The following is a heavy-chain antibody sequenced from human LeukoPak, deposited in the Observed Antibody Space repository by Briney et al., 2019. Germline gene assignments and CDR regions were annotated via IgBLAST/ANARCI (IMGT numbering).Heavy chain of an antibody. CDR2: IYSGGDT. J-gene: IGHJ4*02. CDR3: ARSPPASPFDY. CDR1: GFTVSRNY. V-gene: IGHV3-53*01. Sequence: GGSLRLSCAASGFTVSRNYMSWVRQAPGKGLEWISIIYSGGDTYYGDSVKGRFTISRDISKNTLYLQMNNLRAEDTAFYYCARSPPASPFDYWGQGTLVTVSS. D-gene: IGHD2-2*01.